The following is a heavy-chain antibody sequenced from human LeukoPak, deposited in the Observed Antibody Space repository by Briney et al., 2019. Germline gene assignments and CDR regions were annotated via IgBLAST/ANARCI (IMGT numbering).Heavy chain of an antibody. J-gene: IGHJ4*02. V-gene: IGHV3-11*01. D-gene: IGHD6-13*01. Sequence: PGGSLRLSCAASGFTFSDYYMSWIRQAPGKGLEWVSYISSIGSTIYYADSVKGRFTISRDNAKNSLYLQMNSLRAEDTAVYYCARASSIAAAGTVDYWGQGTLVTVSS. CDR1: GFTFSDYY. CDR3: ARASSIAAAGTVDY. CDR2: ISSIGSTI.